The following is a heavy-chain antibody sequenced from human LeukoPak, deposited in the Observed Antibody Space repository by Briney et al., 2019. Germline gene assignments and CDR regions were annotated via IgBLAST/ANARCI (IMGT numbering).Heavy chain of an antibody. CDR2: ISSSGST. CDR3: ARAVLWYYYDSSGYVNWFDP. D-gene: IGHD3-22*01. V-gene: IGHV4-61*02. CDR1: GDSISSGDYY. Sequence: SETLSLTCTVSGDSISSGDYYWSWIRQPAGKGLEWIGRISSSGSTNYNPSLKSRVTISVDTSKNQFSLKLSSVTAADTAVYYCARAVLWYYYDSSGYVNWFDPWGQGTLVTVSS. J-gene: IGHJ5*02.